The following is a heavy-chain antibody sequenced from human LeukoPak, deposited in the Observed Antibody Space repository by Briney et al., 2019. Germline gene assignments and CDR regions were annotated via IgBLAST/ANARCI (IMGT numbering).Heavy chain of an antibody. CDR2: FDPEDGET. J-gene: IGHJ4*02. Sequence: ASVKVSCKVSGYTLTELSINWVGQAPGKGLEWMGGFDPEDGETIYAQKFQGRVTMTEDTSTDTAYMELSSLRSEDTAVYYCAAGRILRDFDYIDCWGQGTLVPSPQ. CDR1: GYTLTELS. V-gene: IGHV1-24*01. CDR3: AAGRILRDFDYIDC. D-gene: IGHD3-9*01.